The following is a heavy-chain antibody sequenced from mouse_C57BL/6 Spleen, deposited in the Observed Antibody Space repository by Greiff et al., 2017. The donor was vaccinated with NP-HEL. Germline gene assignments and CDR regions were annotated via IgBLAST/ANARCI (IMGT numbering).Heavy chain of an antibody. CDR2: ILPSIGRT. Sequence: VQLQQSGSELRSPGSSVKLSCKDSDSEVFPIAYMCWVRQKPGHVYEWIGGILPSIGRTIYGEKFEDKATLDADTLSNTAYLELNSLTSADSAISYCAKDSSGYGYFDYWGQGTTLTVSS. J-gene: IGHJ2*01. V-gene: IGHV15-2*01. CDR3: AKDSSGYGYFDY. D-gene: IGHD3-2*02. CDR1: DSEVFPIAY.